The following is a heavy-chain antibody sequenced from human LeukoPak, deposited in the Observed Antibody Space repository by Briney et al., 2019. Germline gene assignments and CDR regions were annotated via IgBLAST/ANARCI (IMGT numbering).Heavy chain of an antibody. CDR1: GYTFTSYD. CDR3: ARGNLRSFDY. V-gene: IGHV1-8*01. J-gene: IGHJ4*02. Sequence: ASVKVSCKASGYTFTSYDINWVRQAPGQGLEWMGSMNPNSGNTGYAHKFQGRVTMTRNTAMSTAYMELSSLRSADTAMYYCARGNLRSFDYWGQGTLVIVSS. CDR2: MNPNSGNT.